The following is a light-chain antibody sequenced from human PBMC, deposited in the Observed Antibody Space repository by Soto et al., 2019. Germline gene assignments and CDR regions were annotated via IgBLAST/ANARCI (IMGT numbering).Light chain of an antibody. CDR3: SSYTSSSTYV. Sequence: QSVLTQPASVSGSPGQSITISCTGTSSDIGGYNYVSWYQQHPGKAPNLMIYDVSNRPSAVSNRFSGSKSGNTASLTISGLQAEDEADYYRSSYTSSSTYVFGTGTKVTVL. CDR1: SSDIGGYNY. J-gene: IGLJ1*01. V-gene: IGLV2-14*01. CDR2: DVS.